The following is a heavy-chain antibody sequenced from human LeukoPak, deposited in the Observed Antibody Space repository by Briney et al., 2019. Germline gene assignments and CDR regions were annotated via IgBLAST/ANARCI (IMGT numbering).Heavy chain of an antibody. CDR2: ISHSGSA. CDR1: GHSITSGYY. Sequence: SETLSLTFAVSGHSITSGYYWGWIQQSPGKGLGWIASISHSGSATSNPSLKSRGDIFLEMSKNQFSLELRSVTAADTAIYYCARLSHYGSGSYYSGRFFYMDVWCKGTTVTVSS. V-gene: IGHV4-38-2*01. J-gene: IGHJ6*03. D-gene: IGHD3-10*01. CDR3: ARLSHYGSGSYYSGRFFYMDV.